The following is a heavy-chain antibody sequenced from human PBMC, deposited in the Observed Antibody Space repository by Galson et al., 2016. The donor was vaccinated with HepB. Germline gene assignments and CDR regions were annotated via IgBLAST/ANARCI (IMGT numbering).Heavy chain of an antibody. V-gene: IGHV4-59*01. Sequence: SETLSLTCTVSGVSISSSYWSWIRQPPGKGLEWIGYIYYTGSTYYNPSLKSRVTISVDTSKNQFSLKLTSVFAADTAVYCCARIQGPKGNWFDPWGQGTLVTVSS. CDR1: GVSISSSY. CDR2: IYYTGST. CDR3: ARIQGPKGNWFDP. J-gene: IGHJ5*02.